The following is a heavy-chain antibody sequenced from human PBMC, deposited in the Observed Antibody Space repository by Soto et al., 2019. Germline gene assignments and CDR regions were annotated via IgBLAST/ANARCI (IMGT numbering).Heavy chain of an antibody. CDR1: GFNFGDYT. CDR2: ISWDGGST. D-gene: IGHD4-17*01. V-gene: IGHV3-43*01. CDR3: AKDISDDYGDYPAGMDV. J-gene: IGHJ6*02. Sequence: GGPLRLFCAASGFNFGDYTMHWVRQAPWQGLEWVSLISWDGGSTYYADSVKGRFTISRDNSKNSLYLQMNSLRTEDTALYYCAKDISDDYGDYPAGMDVWGQGTTVTVAS.